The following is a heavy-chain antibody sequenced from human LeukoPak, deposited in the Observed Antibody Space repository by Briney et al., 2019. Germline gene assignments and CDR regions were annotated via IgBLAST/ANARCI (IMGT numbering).Heavy chain of an antibody. J-gene: IGHJ1*01. CDR2: IYYSGRT. V-gene: IGHV4-39*01. Sequence: WETLSLTCSVSGDSISRSDSYWDWNRQPPGKGLEWIGTIYYSGRTYYSPSLNSRVTMSVDTSSNQFSLNLRSVTAADTAVYYCARRRYYDGSGYLEWGQGTLLSVSS. D-gene: IGHD3-22*01. CDR3: ARRRYYDGSGYLE. CDR1: GDSISRSDSY.